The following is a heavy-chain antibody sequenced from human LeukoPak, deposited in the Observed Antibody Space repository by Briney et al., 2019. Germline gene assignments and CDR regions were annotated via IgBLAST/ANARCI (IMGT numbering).Heavy chain of an antibody. J-gene: IGHJ4*02. CDR2: IYHSGST. CDR1: GGSISSGGYS. V-gene: IGHV4-30-2*01. CDR3: ARAGDSSGYYKYYFDY. Sequence: SETLSLTCAVSGGSISSGGYSWSWIRQPPGKGLEWIGYIYHSGSTYYNPSLKSRVTISVDRSKNQFSLKLSSVTAADTAVYYCARAGDSSGYYKYYFDYWGQGTLVTVSS. D-gene: IGHD3-22*01.